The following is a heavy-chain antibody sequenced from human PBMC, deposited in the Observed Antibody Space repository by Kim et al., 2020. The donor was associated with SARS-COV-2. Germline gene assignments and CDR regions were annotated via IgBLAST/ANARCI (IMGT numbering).Heavy chain of an antibody. Sequence: ASVKVSCKASGYTFTSYYMHWVRQAPGQGLEWMGIINPSGGSTSYAQKFQGRVTMTRDTSTSTVYMELSSLRSEDTAVYYCARSRITIFGGLGGGDNWFDPWGQGTLVTVSS. CDR1: GYTFTSYY. CDR3: ARSRITIFGGLGGGDNWFDP. V-gene: IGHV1-46*01. D-gene: IGHD3-3*01. J-gene: IGHJ5*02. CDR2: INPSGGST.